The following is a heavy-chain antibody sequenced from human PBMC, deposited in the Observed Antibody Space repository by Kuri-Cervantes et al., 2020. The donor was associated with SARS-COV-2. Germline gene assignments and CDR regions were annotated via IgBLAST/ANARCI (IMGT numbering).Heavy chain of an antibody. Sequence: GESLKISCVASGFSSSDYAMSWVRQTPGKGLEWISVISGSAGRTYYADSVKGRFTVSKDNFRNTLYLQMNSLRAEDTAVYYCAKVMGYGYGKLGFDYWGQGTLVTVSS. V-gene: IGHV3-23*01. CDR2: ISGSAGRT. D-gene: IGHD3-10*01. J-gene: IGHJ4*02. CDR1: GFSSSDYA. CDR3: AKVMGYGYGKLGFDY.